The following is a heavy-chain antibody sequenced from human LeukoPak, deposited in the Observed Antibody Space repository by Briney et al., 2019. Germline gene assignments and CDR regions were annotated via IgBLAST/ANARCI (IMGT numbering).Heavy chain of an antibody. CDR3: ARGHSSGWYSAFDI. CDR2: IIPIFGTA. CDR1: GGTFSSYA. Sequence: ASVKVSCKASGGTFSSYAISWVRQAPEQGLEWMGGIIPIFGTANYAQKFQGRVTITADKSTSTAYMELSSLRSEDTAVYYCARGHSSGWYSAFDIWGQGTMVTVSS. D-gene: IGHD6-19*01. V-gene: IGHV1-69*06. J-gene: IGHJ3*02.